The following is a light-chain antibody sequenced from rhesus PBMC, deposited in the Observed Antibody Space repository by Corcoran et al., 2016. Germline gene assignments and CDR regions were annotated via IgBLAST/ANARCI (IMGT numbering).Light chain of an antibody. CDR1: RGEIGAYNF. J-gene: IGLJ1*01. CDR2: EVS. Sequence: QATLTQPLSVSGSPGQSVTLSCTGTRGEIGAYNFVSWYQMHPGSAPKLMIYEVSKRPSGVSDRFSGSKSGHTASLTISGLQAEDEADYYCCSYSRSYAVYVFGVGTRLTVL. CDR3: CSYSRSYAVYV. V-gene: IGLV2-32*01.